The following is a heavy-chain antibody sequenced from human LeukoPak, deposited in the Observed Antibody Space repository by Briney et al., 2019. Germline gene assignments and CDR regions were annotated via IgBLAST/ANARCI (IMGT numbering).Heavy chain of an antibody. Sequence: SQTLSLTCTVSGGSISSGYYYWSWIRQPPGKGLEWIGYIYYSGSTYYNPALKSRVTISVDTSKNQFSLKLSSVTAADTAVYYCARVPYYYGSGSYFDYWGQGTLVTVSS. CDR2: IYYSGST. CDR1: GGSISSGYYY. V-gene: IGHV4-30-4*01. J-gene: IGHJ4*02. D-gene: IGHD3-10*01. CDR3: ARVPYYYGSGSYFDY.